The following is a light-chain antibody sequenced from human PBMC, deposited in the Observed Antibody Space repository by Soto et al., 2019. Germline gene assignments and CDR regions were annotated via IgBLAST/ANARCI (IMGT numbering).Light chain of an antibody. V-gene: IGKV3-15*01. CDR3: QQYNNWPPFT. J-gene: IGKJ3*01. CDR2: GAS. Sequence: EIVMTQSLATLSLSPGERATLSCRASQSVSSNLAWYQQKPGQAPRLLIYGASTRATGIPARFSGSGSGTEFTLTISSLQSEDFAVYYCQQYNNWPPFTFGPGTKVDIK. CDR1: QSVSSN.